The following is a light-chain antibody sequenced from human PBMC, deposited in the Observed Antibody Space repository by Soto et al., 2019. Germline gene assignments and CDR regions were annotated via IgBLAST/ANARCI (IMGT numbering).Light chain of an antibody. Sequence: QSALTQPASVSGSPGQSITISCTGTSSDIGGYNFVSWYPQHPGNAPNLIIYDVASRPSGVSDRFSGSKSGNAASLTISGLQAEDEALYDCNSYTTSGAIVFGGGTKLTVL. J-gene: IGLJ3*02. V-gene: IGLV2-14*03. CDR1: SSDIGGYNF. CDR3: NSYTTSGAIV. CDR2: DVA.